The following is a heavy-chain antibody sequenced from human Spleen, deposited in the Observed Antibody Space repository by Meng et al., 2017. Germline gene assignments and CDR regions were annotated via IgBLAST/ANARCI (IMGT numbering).Heavy chain of an antibody. J-gene: IGHJ5*02. CDR3: ARDICSGGSCYWVLSGWFDP. Sequence: GSLRPSCTVPGCPTSSYYWSWIRQPAGKGLEWIGLINTSGSTNYNPSLKSRVTMSVDTSKNQFSLKLSPVTAADTAVYYCARDICSGGSCYWVLSGWFDPWGQGTLVTVSS. V-gene: IGHV4-4*07. CDR1: GCPTSSYY. CDR2: INTSGST. D-gene: IGHD2-15*01.